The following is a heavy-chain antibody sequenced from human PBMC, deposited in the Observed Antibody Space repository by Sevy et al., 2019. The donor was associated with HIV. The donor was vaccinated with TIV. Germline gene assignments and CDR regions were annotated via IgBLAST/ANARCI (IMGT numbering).Heavy chain of an antibody. Sequence: SETLSLTCTVSGGSVSSGSYYWSWIRQPPGKGLEWIGYISYIGSTNYNPSLKSRVTISVDTSKNQLSLRLTSVTAADTAVYYCVRDRIAAAGGYFDNWGQGTLVTVSS. CDR1: GGSVSSGSYY. CDR3: VRDRIAAAGGYFDN. CDR2: ISYIGST. V-gene: IGHV4-61*01. J-gene: IGHJ4*02. D-gene: IGHD6-13*01.